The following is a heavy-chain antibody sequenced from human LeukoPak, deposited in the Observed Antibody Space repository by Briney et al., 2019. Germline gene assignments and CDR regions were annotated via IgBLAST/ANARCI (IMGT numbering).Heavy chain of an antibody. CDR3: ARGSDYDFWSGYFN. Sequence: PGGSLRLSCAAFGFTFSNYAMSWVRQAPGKGLEWVSAISGSGGSTYYADSVKGRFTISRDNSKNTLYLQMNSLRAEDTAVYYCARGSDYDFWSGYFNWGQGTLVTVSS. J-gene: IGHJ4*02. CDR2: ISGSGGST. D-gene: IGHD3-3*01. CDR1: GFTFSNYA. V-gene: IGHV3-23*01.